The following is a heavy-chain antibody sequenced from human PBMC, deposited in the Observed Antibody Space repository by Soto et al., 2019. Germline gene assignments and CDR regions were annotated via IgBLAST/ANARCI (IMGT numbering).Heavy chain of an antibody. CDR1: GFTFSSYA. V-gene: IGHV3-23*01. CDR3: ATRSGDTVADEYFQH. CDR2: ISGSGGST. J-gene: IGHJ1*01. Sequence: EVQLLESGGGLVQPGGYLRLSCAASGFTFSSYAMSWVRQAPGKGLEWVSAISGSGGSTYYADSVKGRFTISRDNSKNTLYLQMNSLRAEDTAVYYCATRSGDTVADEYFQHWGQGTLVTVSS. D-gene: IGHD4-17*01.